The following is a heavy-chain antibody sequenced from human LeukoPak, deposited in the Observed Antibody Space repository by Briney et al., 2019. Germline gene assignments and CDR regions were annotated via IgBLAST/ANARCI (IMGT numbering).Heavy chain of an antibody. CDR1: GGSISSYY. V-gene: IGHV4-59*01. J-gene: IGHJ4*02. CDR3: ARDGGSYHPFDY. D-gene: IGHD1-26*01. Sequence: SETLSLTCTVSGGSISSYYWSWIRQPPGKGLEWIGYIYYSGSTNYNPSLKSRVTISVDTSKNQFSLKLSSVTAADTAVYYCARDGGSYHPFDYWGQGTLVTVSS. CDR2: IYYSGST.